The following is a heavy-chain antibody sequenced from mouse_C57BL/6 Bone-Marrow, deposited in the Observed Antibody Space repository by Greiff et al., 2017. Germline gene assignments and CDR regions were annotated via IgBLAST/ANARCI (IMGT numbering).Heavy chain of an antibody. Sequence: QVQLQQPGAELVRPGTSVKLSCKASGYNFTSYWMHWVKQRPGQGLEWIGVIDPSDSYTNYNQKFKGKATLTVDTSSSTAYMQLSSLTSEDSAVYYCARKSIGGYWGQGTTLTVSS. CDR1: GYNFTSYW. J-gene: IGHJ2*01. CDR2: IDPSDSYT. V-gene: IGHV1-59*01. D-gene: IGHD2-10*02. CDR3: ARKSIGGY.